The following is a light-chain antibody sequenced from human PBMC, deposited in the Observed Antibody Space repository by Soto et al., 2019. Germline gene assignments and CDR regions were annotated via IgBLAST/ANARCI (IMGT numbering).Light chain of an antibody. V-gene: IGKV3-11*01. Sequence: EIVMTQSPATLSVSPGGRATLSCRASQSISSNLAWYQQKPGQAPRLLIYDASNRATGIPARFSGSGSGTDFTLTISSLEPEDFAVYYCQQRSNWPPFTFGPGTKVDIK. CDR1: QSISSN. J-gene: IGKJ3*01. CDR3: QQRSNWPPFT. CDR2: DAS.